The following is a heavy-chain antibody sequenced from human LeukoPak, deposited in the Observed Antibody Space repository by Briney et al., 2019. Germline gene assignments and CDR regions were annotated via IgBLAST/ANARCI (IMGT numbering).Heavy chain of an antibody. Sequence: SETLSLTCTVSGGSISSYYWSWIRQPPGKGLEWIGYIYHSGSTYYNPSLKSRVTISVDRSKNQFSLKLSSVTAADTAVYYCARVHNYCSGGSCQYYFDYWGQGTLVTVSS. CDR3: ARVHNYCSGGSCQYYFDY. D-gene: IGHD2-15*01. J-gene: IGHJ4*02. V-gene: IGHV4-59*12. CDR1: GGSISSYY. CDR2: IYHSGST.